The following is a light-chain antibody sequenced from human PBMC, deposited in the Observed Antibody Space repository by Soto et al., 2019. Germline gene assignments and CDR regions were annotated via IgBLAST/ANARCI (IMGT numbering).Light chain of an antibody. J-gene: IGLJ1*01. V-gene: IGLV1-44*01. CDR3: AMWNTSLSGLYV. Sequence: QSVLTQPPSASGTPGQRVTFSCSGSSSNCGRATVNWYQQLPGTAPKLLIFNNNQRPSRAPDRFSGSKSGTSASLAISVLQYVDEVDYYCAMWNTSLSGLYVFGAGTKVTV. CDR2: NNN. CDR1: SSNCGRAT.